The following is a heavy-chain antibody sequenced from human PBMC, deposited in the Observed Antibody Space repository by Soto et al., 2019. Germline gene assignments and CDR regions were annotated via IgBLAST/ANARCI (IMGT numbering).Heavy chain of an antibody. CDR2: IKQNGGDK. V-gene: IGHV3-7*03. CDR1: GFTFSTYS. Sequence: GRSRRLSCAASGFTFSTYSMTWVLQAPGKGLEGVANIKQNGGDKLYVDSVKGRFTVSRDNAKNSLYLQLNSLRTEDTAVYYCATLYYYQYYGMDVWGQGTTVTVSS. J-gene: IGHJ6*02. D-gene: IGHD3-22*01. CDR3: ATLYYYQYYGMDV.